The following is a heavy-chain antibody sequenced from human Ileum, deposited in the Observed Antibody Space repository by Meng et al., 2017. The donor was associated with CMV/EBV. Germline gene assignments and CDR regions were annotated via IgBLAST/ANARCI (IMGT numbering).Heavy chain of an antibody. Sequence: GESLKISCAVSGFTLSNYDMNWVRQAPGKGLEWVSHIASSGSDIYYVDSVKGRFTTSRDNARNSLYLQMNSLTVEDTAVYYCARVFDVWGQGTLVTVSS. CDR2: IASSGSDI. CDR3: ARVFDV. V-gene: IGHV3-48*03. J-gene: IGHJ4*02. CDR1: GFTLSNYD.